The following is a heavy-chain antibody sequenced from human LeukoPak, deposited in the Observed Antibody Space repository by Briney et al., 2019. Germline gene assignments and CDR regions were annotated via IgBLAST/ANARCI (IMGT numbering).Heavy chain of an antibody. CDR3: ARGGDYGDYYFDY. CDR2: IYSGGST. CDR1: GFTVSSNY. D-gene: IGHD4-17*01. Sequence: PGGSLRLSCAASGFTVSSNYMSWVRQAPGKGLEWVSVIYSGGSTYYADSVKGRFTISRDNSNNTLYLQMNRLRAEDTAVYDCARGGDYGDYYFDYWGQGTLVTVSS. V-gene: IGHV3-53*01. J-gene: IGHJ4*02.